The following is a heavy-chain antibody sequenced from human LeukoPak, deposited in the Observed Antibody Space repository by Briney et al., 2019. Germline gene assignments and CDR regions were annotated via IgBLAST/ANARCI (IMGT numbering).Heavy chain of an antibody. CDR2: IIPIFGTA. Sequence: SVKVSCKASGGTFSSYAISWVRQAPGQGLGWMGGIIPIFGTANYAQKFQGRVTITADESTSTAYMELSSLRSEDTAVYYCARRIAAAGTLPEWFDPWGQGTLVTVSS. CDR1: GGTFSSYA. D-gene: IGHD6-13*01. CDR3: ARRIAAAGTLPEWFDP. J-gene: IGHJ5*02. V-gene: IGHV1-69*13.